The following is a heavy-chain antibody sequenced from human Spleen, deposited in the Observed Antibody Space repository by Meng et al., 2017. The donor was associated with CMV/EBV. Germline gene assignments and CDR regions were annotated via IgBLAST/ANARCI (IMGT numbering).Heavy chain of an antibody. CDR3: ARDRSGTMKGYWFDP. V-gene: IGHV1-2*02. Sequence: ASVKVSCKASGYTFTGYYIYWVRRAPGQGLEWMGWINPNSGGTNYAQKFQGRVTMTRDTSINTAYMDLSRLRSDDTAVYYCARDRSGTMKGYWFDPWGQGSLVTVSS. J-gene: IGHJ5*02. CDR1: GYTFTGYY. D-gene: IGHD1-7*01. CDR2: INPNSGGT.